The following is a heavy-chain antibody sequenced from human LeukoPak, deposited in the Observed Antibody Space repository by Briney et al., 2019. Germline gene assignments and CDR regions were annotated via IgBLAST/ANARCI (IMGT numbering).Heavy chain of an antibody. Sequence: ASVKVSCKASGYTFTSYYMHWVRQAPGQGLEWMGWINPNSGGTNYARKFQGRVTMTRDTSISTAYMELSRLRSDDTAVYYCARDPGIAAPPGDGYWGQGTLVTVSS. CDR2: INPNSGGT. J-gene: IGHJ4*02. D-gene: IGHD6-6*01. V-gene: IGHV1-2*02. CDR1: GYTFTSYY. CDR3: ARDPGIAAPPGDGY.